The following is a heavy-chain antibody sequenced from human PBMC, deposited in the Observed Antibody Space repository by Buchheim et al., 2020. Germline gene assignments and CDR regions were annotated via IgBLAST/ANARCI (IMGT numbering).Heavy chain of an antibody. D-gene: IGHD3-3*01. J-gene: IGHJ6*02. CDR2: ISGSGGRT. V-gene: IGHV3-23*01. CDR3: AKALVEEWLLYYGMDV. Sequence: EVQLLESGGGLVQSGGSLRLFCAASGFTFSRYAMSWVRQAPGKGLEWVSAISGSGGRTYYADSVKGRFTISRDNSKNTLYLQMISLRSEDTAVYYCAKALVEEWLLYYGMDVWGQGTT. CDR1: GFTFSRYA.